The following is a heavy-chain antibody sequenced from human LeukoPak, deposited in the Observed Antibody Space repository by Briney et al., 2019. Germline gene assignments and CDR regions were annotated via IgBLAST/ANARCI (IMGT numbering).Heavy chain of an antibody. CDR2: IYYSGST. CDR3: VKKVAGVAWFDS. D-gene: IGHD7-27*01. V-gene: IGHV4-28*01. J-gene: IGHJ5*01. CDR1: AYSISSTNW. Sequence: PSDTLSLTCAVSAYSISSTNWWAWIRQPPGKGLEWIGYIYYSGSTHYNPSLKSRVTMSVDTSKNQFSLKLSSVTAVDTAVYYCVKKVAGVAWFDSWGQGTMVTVSS.